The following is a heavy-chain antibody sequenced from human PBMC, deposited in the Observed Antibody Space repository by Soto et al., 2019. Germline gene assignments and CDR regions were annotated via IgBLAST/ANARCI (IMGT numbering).Heavy chain of an antibody. D-gene: IGHD2-15*01. Sequence: GASVKVSCKASGYTFTSYYMHWVRQAPGQGLEWMGIINPSGGSTSYAQKFQGRVTMTRDTSTSTVYMELSSLRSEDTAVYYCASSCTNGVCYIGYCSGGSCGWGQGTLVTVSS. CDR3: ASSCTNGVCYIGYCSGGSCG. V-gene: IGHV1-46*01. CDR1: GYTFTSYY. J-gene: IGHJ4*02. CDR2: INPSGGST.